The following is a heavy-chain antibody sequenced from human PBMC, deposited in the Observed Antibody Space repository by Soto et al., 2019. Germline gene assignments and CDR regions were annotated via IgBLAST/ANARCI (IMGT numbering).Heavy chain of an antibody. J-gene: IGHJ4*01. V-gene: IGHV4-38-2*02. D-gene: IGHD3-10*01. Sequence: PSETLSLTCSVSGYSISSGYYWGWVRQAPGKGLEWLGSVYHNGIMFHNPSFQSRVTISVDTSKNQFSLNLRSVTAAETAVYYCAALWFGELAFNYWGHGILVTVSS. CDR2: VYHNGIM. CDR1: GYSISSGYY. CDR3: AALWFGELAFNY.